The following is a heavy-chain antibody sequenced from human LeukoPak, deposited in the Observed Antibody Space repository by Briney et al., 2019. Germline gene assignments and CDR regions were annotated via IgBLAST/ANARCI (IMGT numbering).Heavy chain of an antibody. D-gene: IGHD2-15*01. CDR3: ARVRYCSGGSCLREFDY. CDR1: GFTFSSYE. Sequence: PGGSLRLSCAASGFTFSSYEMNWVRQAPGKGLEWVSYISSSSSSIDYADSVKGRFTISRDNAKNSLYLQMNSLRAEDTAVYYCARVRYCSGGSCLREFDYWGQGTLVTVSS. V-gene: IGHV3-48*03. CDR2: ISSSSSSI. J-gene: IGHJ4*02.